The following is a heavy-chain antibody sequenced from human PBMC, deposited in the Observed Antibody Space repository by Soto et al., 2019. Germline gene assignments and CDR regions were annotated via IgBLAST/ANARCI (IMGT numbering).Heavy chain of an antibody. D-gene: IGHD5-12*01. Sequence: SETLSLTCTVSGGSISSYYWSWIRQPPGKGLEWIGYIYYSGSTNYNPSLKSRVTISVDTSKNQFSLKLSSVTAADTAVYYCARHSYSGYEYDYWGQVTLFTVSS. J-gene: IGHJ4*02. V-gene: IGHV4-59*08. CDR2: IYYSGST. CDR3: ARHSYSGYEYDY. CDR1: GGSISSYY.